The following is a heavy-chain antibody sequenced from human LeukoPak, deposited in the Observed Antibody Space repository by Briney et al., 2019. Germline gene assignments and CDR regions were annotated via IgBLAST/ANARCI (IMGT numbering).Heavy chain of an antibody. Sequence: SETLSLTCTVSGGSISSSSYYWGWIRQPPGKGLEWIGSIYYSGSTYYNPSLKSRVTISVDTSKNQFSLKLSPVIAADTAVYYCARVGYGDFIDWGQGTLVTVSS. D-gene: IGHD3-3*01. CDR3: ARVGYGDFID. CDR2: IYYSGST. J-gene: IGHJ4*02. CDR1: GGSISSSSYY. V-gene: IGHV4-39*07.